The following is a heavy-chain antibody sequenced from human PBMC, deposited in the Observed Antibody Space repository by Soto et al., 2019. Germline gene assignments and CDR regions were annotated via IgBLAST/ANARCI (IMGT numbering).Heavy chain of an antibody. V-gene: IGHV3-30*18. CDR1: GFTFSSYG. CDR3: AKDLRLWSKDYYYYGMAV. Sequence: QVQLVESGGGVVQPGRSLRLSCAASGFTFSSYGMHWVRQAPGKGLEWVAVISYDGSKEFYADSVKGRFTISRDNSKNTLYLQMNSLRAEDTAVYYCAKDLRLWSKDYYYYGMAVWGQGTTVTVSS. D-gene: IGHD5-18*01. CDR2: ISYDGSKE. J-gene: IGHJ6*02.